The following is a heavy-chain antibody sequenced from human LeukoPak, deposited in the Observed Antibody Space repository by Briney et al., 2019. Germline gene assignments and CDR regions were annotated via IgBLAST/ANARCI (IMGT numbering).Heavy chain of an antibody. CDR2: ISSSGSTI. Sequence: PGRSLRLSCTASGFTFGDYALSWIRQAPGKGLEWVSYISSSGSTIYYADSVKGRFTISRDNAKNSLYLQMNSLRAEDTAVYYCARVGNGDYRYYFYMDVWGKGTTVTISS. CDR1: GFTFGDYA. D-gene: IGHD4-17*01. CDR3: ARVGNGDYRYYFYMDV. J-gene: IGHJ6*03. V-gene: IGHV3-11*01.